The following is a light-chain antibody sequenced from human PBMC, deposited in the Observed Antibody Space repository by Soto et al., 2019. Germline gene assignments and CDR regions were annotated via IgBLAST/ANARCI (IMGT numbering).Light chain of an antibody. CDR1: QSVLYSSNNKNY. CDR3: QQYYSSPYT. J-gene: IGKJ2*01. CDR2: GAS. V-gene: IGKV4-1*01. Sequence: DIVMTQSPDSMAVSLGERATINCKSSQSVLYSSNNKNYLAWYQQKPGQPPELLIYGASTRESGVPDRFSGSGSATDFTLTISSLQAEDVAVYYCQQYYSSPYTFGQGTKLEIK.